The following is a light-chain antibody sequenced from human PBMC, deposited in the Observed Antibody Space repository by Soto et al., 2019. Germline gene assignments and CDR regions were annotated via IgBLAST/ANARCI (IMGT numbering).Light chain of an antibody. CDR3: QQYGSSPNT. J-gene: IGKJ1*01. Sequence: EIVLTQSPGTLSLSPGERATLSCGASQSTSSSYLAWYQQEPGQAPRLLIYGASSRATGIPDRFSGSGSGTDFTLTISRLEPEDFAVYYCQQYGSSPNTFGQGTKVDIK. CDR2: GAS. CDR1: QSTSSSY. V-gene: IGKV3-20*01.